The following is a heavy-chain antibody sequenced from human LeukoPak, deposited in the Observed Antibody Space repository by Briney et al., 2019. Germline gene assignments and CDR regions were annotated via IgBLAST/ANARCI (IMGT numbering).Heavy chain of an antibody. D-gene: IGHD2-15*01. V-gene: IGHV3-15*01. CDR1: GFTFSNAW. Sequence: GGSLRLSCAASGFTFSNAWMSWVRQAPGKGLEWVGRIKSKTDGGTTDYAAPVKGRLTISRDDSKNTLYLQMNSLKTEDTAVYYCTTDGVVVAATPSNLWGQGTMVTVSS. CDR3: TTDGVVVAATPSNL. J-gene: IGHJ3*01. CDR2: IKSKTDGGTT.